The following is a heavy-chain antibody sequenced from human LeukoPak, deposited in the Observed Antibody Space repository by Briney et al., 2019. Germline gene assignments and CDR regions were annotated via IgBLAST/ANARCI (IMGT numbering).Heavy chain of an antibody. CDR1: GGSISSYY. CDR2: IYYSGST. CDR3: ARGRVVVRWAYYFGY. D-gene: IGHD3-22*01. V-gene: IGHV4-59*01. Sequence: PSETLSLTCTVSGGSISSYYWSWIRQPPGKGLEWIGYIYYSGSTNYNPSLKSRVTISVDTSKNQFSLKLSSVTAADTAVYYCARGRVVVRWAYYFGYWGQGTLVTVSS. J-gene: IGHJ4*02.